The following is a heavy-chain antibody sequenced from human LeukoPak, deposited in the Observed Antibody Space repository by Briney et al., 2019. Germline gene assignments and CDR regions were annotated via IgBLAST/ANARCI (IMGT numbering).Heavy chain of an antibody. CDR3: ARDHPRRGSAKQYSDY. CDR1: GYTFTGYY. Sequence: ASVKVFCKASGYTFTGYYMHWVRQAPGQGLEWMGWINPNSGGTNYAQKFQGRVTMTRDTSISTAYMELSRLRSDDTAVYYCARDHPRRGSAKQYSDYWGQGTLVTVSS. CDR2: INPNSGGT. D-gene: IGHD3-10*01. J-gene: IGHJ4*02. V-gene: IGHV1-2*02.